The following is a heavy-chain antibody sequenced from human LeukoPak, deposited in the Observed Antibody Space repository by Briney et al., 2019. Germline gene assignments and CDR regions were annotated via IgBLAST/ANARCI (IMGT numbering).Heavy chain of an antibody. CDR3: AELGITMIEGV. CDR2: ISGSGGST. CDR1: GFTFSSYA. Sequence: PGGSLRLSCAASGFTFSSYAMSWVRQAPGKGLEWVSAISGSGGSTYYADSMKGRFTISRDNAKNSLYLQMNSLRAEDTAVYYCAELGITMIEGVWGKGTTVTISS. D-gene: IGHD3-22*01. V-gene: IGHV3-23*01. J-gene: IGHJ6*04.